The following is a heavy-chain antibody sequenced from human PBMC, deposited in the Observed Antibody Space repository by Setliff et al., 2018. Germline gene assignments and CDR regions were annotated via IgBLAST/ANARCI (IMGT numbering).Heavy chain of an antibody. J-gene: IGHJ4*02. CDR3: ARGNYGDPDY. CDR1: AYTFSGYY. Sequence: ASVKVSCKTSAYTFSGYYIHWVRQAPGQGLQWMGWINPNIGDTNYAPKFQGRVTMTRDTSIKTAYLEVNGLTSDDTAVYYCARGNYGDPDYWGQGTLVTVSS. D-gene: IGHD4-17*01. V-gene: IGHV1-2*02. CDR2: INPNIGDT.